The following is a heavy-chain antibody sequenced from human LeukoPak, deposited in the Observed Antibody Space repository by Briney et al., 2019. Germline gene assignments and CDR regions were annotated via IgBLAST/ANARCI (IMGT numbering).Heavy chain of an antibody. Sequence: PSETLSLTCTVSGGSISPHNWSWFRRPAGKGLEWLGRIFANGNTNFNPSLKSRVTMSVDTSKNQFSLKLTSVTAADTAIYYCARDWGYYSFDSWGQGTQVTVSS. V-gene: IGHV4-4*07. J-gene: IGHJ4*02. CDR2: IFANGNT. CDR3: ARDWGYYSFDS. CDR1: GGSISPHN. D-gene: IGHD3-3*01.